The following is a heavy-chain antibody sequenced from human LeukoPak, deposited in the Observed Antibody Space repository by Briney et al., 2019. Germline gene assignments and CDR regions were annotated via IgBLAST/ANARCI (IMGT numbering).Heavy chain of an antibody. J-gene: IGHJ5*02. Sequence: GGSLRLSCAASGFTFSSYGMHWVRQAPGKGLEWVAVISYDGSNKYYADSVKGRFTISRDNAKNSLYLQMNSLRAEDTAVYYCARDQGVYDFWSGYSNNWFDPWGQGTLVTVSS. CDR2: ISYDGSNK. CDR3: ARDQGVYDFWSGYSNNWFDP. D-gene: IGHD3-3*01. V-gene: IGHV3-30*03. CDR1: GFTFSSYG.